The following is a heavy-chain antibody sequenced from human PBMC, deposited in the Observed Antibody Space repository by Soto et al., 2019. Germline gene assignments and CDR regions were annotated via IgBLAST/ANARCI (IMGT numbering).Heavy chain of an antibody. D-gene: IGHD2-2*01. Sequence: QITLKESGPTLAKPTQTLTLTCTLSGYSHSTRGVPVGWIRQPPRKALEWLGHIYWNDDKYYSTSLKSRLSLTKDTTKDHVVLTMTNVDPVDTGTYFCARLLSSTLDPYDPRGKGTLVTISS. CDR2: IYWNDDK. CDR1: GYSHSTRGVP. CDR3: ARLLSSTLDPYDP. J-gene: IGHJ5*02. V-gene: IGHV2-5*01.